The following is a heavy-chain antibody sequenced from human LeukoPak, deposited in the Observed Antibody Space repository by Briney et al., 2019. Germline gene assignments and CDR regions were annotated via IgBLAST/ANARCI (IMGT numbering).Heavy chain of an antibody. D-gene: IGHD3-22*01. CDR2: IYTSGGT. Sequence: SETLSLTCTVSGGSISSYYWSWIRQPAGKGLEWIGRIYTSGGTNYNPSLKSRVTMSVDTSKNQFSLKLSSVTAADTAVYYCARGGWGYYDSSGGPQFDYWGQGTLVTVSS. V-gene: IGHV4-4*07. J-gene: IGHJ4*02. CDR1: GGSISSYY. CDR3: ARGGWGYYDSSGGPQFDY.